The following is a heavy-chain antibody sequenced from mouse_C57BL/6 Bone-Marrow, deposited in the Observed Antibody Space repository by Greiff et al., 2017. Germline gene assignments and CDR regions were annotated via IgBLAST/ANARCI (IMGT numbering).Heavy chain of an antibody. D-gene: IGHD1-1*01. V-gene: IGHV1-82*01. CDR3: ASPITTVVSYYAMDY. CDR2: IYPGDGDT. Sequence: QVHVKQSGPELVKPGASVKISCKASGYAFSSSWMNWVKQRPGKGLEWIGRIYPGDGDTNYNGKFKGKATLTADKASSTAYMQLSSLTSEDSAVYFCASPITTVVSYYAMDYWGQGTSVTVSS. J-gene: IGHJ4*01. CDR1: GYAFSSSW.